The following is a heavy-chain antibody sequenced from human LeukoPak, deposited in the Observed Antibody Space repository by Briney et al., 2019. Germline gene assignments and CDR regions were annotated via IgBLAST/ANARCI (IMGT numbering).Heavy chain of an antibody. D-gene: IGHD3-10*01. V-gene: IGHV3-66*04. CDR3: ARLWFGELFPFD. CDR2: ISGAGTT. CDR1: GFTVSSSY. J-gene: IGHJ4*02. Sequence: GGSLRLSCAASGFTVSSSYMSWVRQAPGKGLEWVSIISGAGTTYYADSVKGRFTISRDNSKNTVYLQMNSLRAEDTAVYYCARLWFGELFPFDWGQGTLVTVSS.